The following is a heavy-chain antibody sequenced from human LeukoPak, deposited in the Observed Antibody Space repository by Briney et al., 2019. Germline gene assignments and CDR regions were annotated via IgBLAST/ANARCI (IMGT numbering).Heavy chain of an antibody. CDR1: GYIFTTYW. CDR3: ATSESQTKFDY. J-gene: IGHJ4*02. D-gene: IGHD1/OR15-1a*01. Sequence: GESLKISCKGSGYIFTTYWIGWVRQMPGKGLEWMGIIFPGDSDTIYSPSFQGQVTISADKSINTAYLQWSSLKASDTAMYYCATSESQTKFDYWGQGTLVTASS. V-gene: IGHV5-51*01. CDR2: IFPGDSDT.